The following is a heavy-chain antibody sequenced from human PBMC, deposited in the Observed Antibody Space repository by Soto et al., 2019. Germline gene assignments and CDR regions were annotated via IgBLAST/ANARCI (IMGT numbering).Heavy chain of an antibody. Sequence: ASVKVSCKASGYTFTSYSISWVRQAPGQGLEWMGWINPNSGGTNYAQKFQGRVTMTRDTSISTAYMELSRLRSDDTAVYYCARGPVVVTAAIRSLPNWFDPWGQGTLVTVSS. J-gene: IGHJ5*02. D-gene: IGHD2-2*01. CDR2: INPNSGGT. CDR1: GYTFTSYS. V-gene: IGHV1-2*02. CDR3: ARGPVVVTAAIRSLPNWFDP.